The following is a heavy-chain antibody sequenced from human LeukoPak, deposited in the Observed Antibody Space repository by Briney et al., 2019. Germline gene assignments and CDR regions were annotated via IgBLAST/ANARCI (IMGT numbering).Heavy chain of an antibody. V-gene: IGHV4-34*01. CDR2: INHSGST. Sequence: SETLSLTCAVYGGSFSGYYWSWIRQPPGKGLEWIGEINHSGSTNYNPSLKSRVTISVDTSKNQFSLKLSSVTAADTAVYYCARASRRYRSGGSCYSPYYYYGMDVWGQGTTVTVSS. D-gene: IGHD2-15*01. J-gene: IGHJ6*02. CDR1: GGSFSGYY. CDR3: ARASRRYRSGGSCYSPYYYYGMDV.